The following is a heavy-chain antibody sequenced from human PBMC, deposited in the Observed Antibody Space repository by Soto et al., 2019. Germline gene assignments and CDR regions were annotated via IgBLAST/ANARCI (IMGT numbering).Heavy chain of an antibody. D-gene: IGHD6-19*01. J-gene: IGHJ4*02. CDR2: ISSSSSYI. CDR3: ASGRSGWYPYFDY. V-gene: IGHV3-21*01. CDR1: GFTFGSYS. Sequence: GGSLRLSYAASGFTFGSYSMNWVRQAPGKGLEWVSSISSSSSYIYYADSVKGRFTISRDNAKNSLYLQMNSLRAEDTAVYYCASGRSGWYPYFDYWGQGTLVTVSS.